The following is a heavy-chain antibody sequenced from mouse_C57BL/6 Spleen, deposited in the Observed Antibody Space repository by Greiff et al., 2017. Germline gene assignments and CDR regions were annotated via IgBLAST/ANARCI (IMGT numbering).Heavy chain of an antibody. J-gene: IGHJ4*01. V-gene: IGHV2-6-1*01. CDR2: IWSDGST. D-gene: IGHD2-4*01. Sequence: QVQLKQSGPGLVAPSQSLSITCTVSGFSLTSYGVHWVRQPPGKGLEWLVVIWSDGSTTYNSAHKSRLSISKDNSKSQVFLKMNSLQTDDTAMYYCARHGGYDYLYYAMDYWGQGTSVTVSS. CDR1: GFSLTSYG. CDR3: ARHGGYDYLYYAMDY.